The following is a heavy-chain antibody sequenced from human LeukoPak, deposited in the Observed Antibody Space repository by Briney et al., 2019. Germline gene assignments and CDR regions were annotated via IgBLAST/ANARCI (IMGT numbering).Heavy chain of an antibody. CDR1: GFTFSSYE. D-gene: IGHD2-2*01. V-gene: IGHV3-48*03. CDR2: ISSSGSTI. Sequence: GGSLRLSCAASGFTFSSYEMNWVRQAPGKGLERVSYISSSGSTIYCADSVKGRFTISRDNAKSSLYLQMNSLRAEDTAVYYCARAQRSTRHAFDIWGQGTMVTVSS. J-gene: IGHJ3*02. CDR3: ARAQRSTRHAFDI.